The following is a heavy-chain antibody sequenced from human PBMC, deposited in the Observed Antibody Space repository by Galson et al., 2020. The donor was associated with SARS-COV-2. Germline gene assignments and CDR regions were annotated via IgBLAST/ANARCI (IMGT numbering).Heavy chain of an antibody. Sequence: SETLSLTCAVSGNSISSGSYYWNWLRQPPGKGLEWIGYISHSGGTYYNPSLKSRVTISGDRSKNQFSLRLGSVTAADTAVYYCARLHYGEYAPEAFDIWGPGTRVTVAS. CDR2: ISHSGGT. CDR1: GNSISSGSYY. V-gene: IGHV4-30-2*01. J-gene: IGHJ3*02. D-gene: IGHD4-17*01. CDR3: ARLHYGEYAPEAFDI.